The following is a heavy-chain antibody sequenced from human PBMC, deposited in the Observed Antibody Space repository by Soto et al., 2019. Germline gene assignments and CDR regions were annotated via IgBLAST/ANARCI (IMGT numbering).Heavy chain of an antibody. CDR2: IYYSGST. Sequence: SETLSLTCTVSGGSISGSGYYWGWVRQPPGKRLEWIGSIYYSGSTYYNPSLKSRVTMSVDTSKNQFSLKLTLRTAADTAVYYCPRPAEPTYYYFAMSVCRQGTTITLSS. J-gene: IGHJ6*02. V-gene: IGHV4-39*01. CDR1: GGSISGSGYY. CDR3: PRPAEPTYYYFAMSV. D-gene: IGHD6-25*01.